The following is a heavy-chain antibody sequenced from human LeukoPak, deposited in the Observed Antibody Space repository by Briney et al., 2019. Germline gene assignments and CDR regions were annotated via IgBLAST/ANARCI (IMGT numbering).Heavy chain of an antibody. CDR2: ISGSGGST. D-gene: IGHD1-20*01. CDR3: AKGGYNWNYFDY. CDR1: GFAFSSYA. Sequence: GGSLRLSCAASGFAFSSYATSGVRQAPGKGLEWVSAISGSGGSTYYADSVKGRFTISRDNSKNTLYLQMNSLRAEDTAVYYCAKGGYNWNYFDYWGQGTLVTVSS. J-gene: IGHJ4*02. V-gene: IGHV3-23*01.